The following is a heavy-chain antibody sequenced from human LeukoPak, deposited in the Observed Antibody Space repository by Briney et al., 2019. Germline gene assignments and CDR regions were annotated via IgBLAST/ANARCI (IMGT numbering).Heavy chain of an antibody. Sequence: ASVQVSCKASGYTFTSSGTSWVRQAPGQGLGWMGWITAYNSNTNYAQKLQGRVTMTTDTSTSTAYTQLRSLRSDDTAVYYCARVPQWDHDAFDIWGQGTMVTVSS. J-gene: IGHJ3*02. D-gene: IGHD1-26*01. CDR2: ITAYNSNT. CDR1: GYTFTSSG. V-gene: IGHV1-18*01. CDR3: ARVPQWDHDAFDI.